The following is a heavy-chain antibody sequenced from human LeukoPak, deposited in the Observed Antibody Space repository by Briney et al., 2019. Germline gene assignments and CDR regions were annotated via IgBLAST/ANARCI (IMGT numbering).Heavy chain of an antibody. CDR3: TTDGITMVRGVDYYFDY. CDR1: GFTFGDYA. D-gene: IGHD3-10*01. J-gene: IGHJ4*02. Sequence: GGSLRLSCTASGFTFGDYAMSWVRQAPGKGLEWVGFIRSKAYGETTEYAASVKGRFTISRDESKSIAYLQMNSLKTEDTAVYYCTTDGITMVRGVDYYFDYWGQGTLVTVSS. CDR2: IRSKAYGETT. V-gene: IGHV3-49*04.